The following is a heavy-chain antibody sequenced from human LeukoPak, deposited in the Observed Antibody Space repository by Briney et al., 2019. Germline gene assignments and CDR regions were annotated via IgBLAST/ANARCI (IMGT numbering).Heavy chain of an antibody. D-gene: IGHD4-17*01. CDR2: ISISSSII. CDR1: GFTFSSYS. V-gene: IGHV3-48*01. Sequence: GGSLRLSCAASGFTFSSYSMNWVRQAPGKGLEWVSYISISSSIIYYAASVKGRFTISRDNAKNSLYLQMNSLRAEDTAVYYCARVNYGDYLPSFDYWGQGTLVTVSS. CDR3: ARVNYGDYLPSFDY. J-gene: IGHJ4*02.